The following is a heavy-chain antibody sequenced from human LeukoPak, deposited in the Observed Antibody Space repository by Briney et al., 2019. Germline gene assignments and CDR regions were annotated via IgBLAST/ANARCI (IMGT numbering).Heavy chain of an antibody. J-gene: IGHJ5*02. CDR2: IYYSGST. D-gene: IGHD3-22*01. Sequence: PSETLSLTCTVSGGSISSYYWSWIRQPPGKGLEWIGYIYYSGSTNYNPSLKSRVTISVDTSKNQFSLKLSSVTAADTAVYYCARGPVVVVITTLGNWFDPWGQGTLVTVSS. V-gene: IGHV4-59*08. CDR3: ARGPVVVVITTLGNWFDP. CDR1: GGSISSYY.